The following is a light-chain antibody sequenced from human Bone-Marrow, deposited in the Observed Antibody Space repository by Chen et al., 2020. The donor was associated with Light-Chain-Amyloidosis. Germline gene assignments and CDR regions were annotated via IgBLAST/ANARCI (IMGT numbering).Light chain of an antibody. V-gene: IGLV2-14*01. CDR2: EVT. Sequence: QSALTHPASVSGSPGQSITLPCPGTSSDVGGDNHVSWYQQHPDKAPKLMIYEVTNRPSWVPDRFSGSKADNTASLTSSGRQTEDEADYFCSSYTITNTLVFGSGTRVTVL. J-gene: IGLJ1*01. CDR1: SSDVGGDNH. CDR3: SSYTITNTLV.